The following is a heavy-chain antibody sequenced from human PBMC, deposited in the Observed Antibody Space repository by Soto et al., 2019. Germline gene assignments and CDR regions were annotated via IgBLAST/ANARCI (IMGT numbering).Heavy chain of an antibody. J-gene: IGHJ6*02. V-gene: IGHV3-30*18. CDR3: AKDGKNSGSYYYYYYYGMDV. CDR1: GFTFSSYG. D-gene: IGHD1-26*01. Sequence: GGSLRLSCAASGFTFSSYGMHWVRQASGKGLELVAVISYDGSNKYYADSVKGRFTISRDKSKNTLYLQMNSLRAEDTAVYYCAKDGKNSGSYYYYYYYGMDVWGQGTTVTVSS. CDR2: ISYDGSNK.